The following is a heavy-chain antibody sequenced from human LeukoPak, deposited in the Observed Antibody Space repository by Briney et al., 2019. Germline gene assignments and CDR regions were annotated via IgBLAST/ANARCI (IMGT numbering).Heavy chain of an antibody. J-gene: IGHJ6*02. CDR1: GGSISSYY. D-gene: IGHD3-9*01. CDR2: IYYSGST. V-gene: IGHV4-59*01. CDR3: ARDSDILTGYQGLDYYYGMDV. Sequence: SETLSLTCTVSGGSISSYYWSWIRQPPGKGLEWIGYIYYSGSTNYNPSLKSRVTISVDTSKNQFSLKLSSVTAADTAVYYCARDSDILTGYQGLDYYYGMDVWGQGTTVTVSS.